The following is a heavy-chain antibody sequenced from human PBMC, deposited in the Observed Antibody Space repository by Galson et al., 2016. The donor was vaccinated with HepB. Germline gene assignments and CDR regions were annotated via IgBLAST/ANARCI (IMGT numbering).Heavy chain of an antibody. CDR2: IFYTGTT. V-gene: IGHV4-39*01. D-gene: IGHD5-24*01. CDR3: ARLMAIGAFDY. Sequence: SETLSLTCTVSGGSISTNNHYWVWVRQPPGKGLEWVGPIFYTGTTYYSPSPKRRVNVSVDTSRNQFSLKLTSVTAADTAVYFCARLMAIGAFDYWGQGILVTVSS. J-gene: IGHJ4*02. CDR1: GGSISTNNHY.